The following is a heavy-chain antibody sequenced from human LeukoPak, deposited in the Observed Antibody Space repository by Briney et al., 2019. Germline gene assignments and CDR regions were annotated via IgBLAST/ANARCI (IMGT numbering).Heavy chain of an antibody. J-gene: IGHJ6*03. CDR1: GFTFDDYA. CDR2: ISWNSGSI. Sequence: GRSLRLSGAASGFTFDDYAMHWVRQAAGKGLERVSGISWNSGSIGYADSVKGRFTISRDNAKNSLYLQMNSLRAEDTALYYCATAISVGGKAGYHYLDVCGKGTTVTVSS. CDR3: ATAISVGGKAGYHYLDV. D-gene: IGHD4-23*01. V-gene: IGHV3-9*01.